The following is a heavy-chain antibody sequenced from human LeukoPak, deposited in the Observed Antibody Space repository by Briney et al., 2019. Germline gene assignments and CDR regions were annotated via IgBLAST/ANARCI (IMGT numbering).Heavy chain of an antibody. J-gene: IGHJ4*02. D-gene: IGHD3-22*01. Sequence: GGSLRLSCAASGFTFSRYAMSWVRQAPGKGPEWVSAISGSGGTTYYADSVKGRFTISRDNSKNTLYLQMNSLRAEDTAVYYCARDREGYDSSGYYYVLDYWGQGTLATVSS. CDR2: ISGSGGTT. CDR3: ARDREGYDSSGYYYVLDY. V-gene: IGHV3-23*01. CDR1: GFTFSRYA.